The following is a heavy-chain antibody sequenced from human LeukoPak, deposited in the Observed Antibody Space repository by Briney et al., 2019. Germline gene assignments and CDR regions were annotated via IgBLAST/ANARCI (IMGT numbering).Heavy chain of an antibody. CDR1: GFTFRDYS. V-gene: IGHV3-48*04. CDR2: ISSGSTTR. CDR3: ARDPLGYGDFSDY. J-gene: IGHJ4*02. D-gene: IGHD4-17*01. Sequence: GGSLRLSCAASGFTFRDYSMTWVRQAPGKGLEWVSYISSGSTTRRYADSVEGRFTISRDNAENSLYLQMNSLRAEDTAVYYCARDPLGYGDFSDYWGQGALVIVSS.